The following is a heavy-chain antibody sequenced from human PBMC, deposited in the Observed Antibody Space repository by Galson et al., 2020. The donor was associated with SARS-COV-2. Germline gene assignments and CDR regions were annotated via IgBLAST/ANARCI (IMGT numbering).Heavy chain of an antibody. J-gene: IGHJ5*02. CDR3: ARSYDDFATWFDP. V-gene: IGHV1-8*01. D-gene: IGHD4-17*01. Sequence: ASVKVSFKSSGYTLTNYEINWLRQAPGQGLDWMGWMNPNSGNTGYAQKFQGRVTMTRTTPISTAYMALNSLTSEDTAVYYCARSYDDFATWFDPWGQGTLVTVSS. CDR2: MNPNSGNT. CDR1: GYTLTNYE.